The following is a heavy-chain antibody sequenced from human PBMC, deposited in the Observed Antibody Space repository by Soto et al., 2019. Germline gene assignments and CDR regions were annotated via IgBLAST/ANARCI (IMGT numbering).Heavy chain of an antibody. V-gene: IGHV1-18*01. Sequence: QVQLVQSGDEVKKPGASVKVSCKASGYIFVNYGIAWVRQAPGQGLEWMGWIGPYTGNTHSASKVQGRLTMTTDTSTSTAYMDLGSLTSDDTAVYYCVMVDNYVTPTPQDVWGQGTTVTVPS. CDR3: VMVDNYVTPTPQDV. CDR2: IGPYTGNT. D-gene: IGHD3-16*01. J-gene: IGHJ6*02. CDR1: GYIFVNYG.